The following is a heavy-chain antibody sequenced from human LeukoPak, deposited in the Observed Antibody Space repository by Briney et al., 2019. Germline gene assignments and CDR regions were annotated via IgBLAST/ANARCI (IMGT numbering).Heavy chain of an antibody. D-gene: IGHD3-16*02. CDR2: ISDSGGST. CDR3: AKGEKTSPFGGVIDY. CDR1: GFTFTSYA. V-gene: IGHV3-23*01. Sequence: GGSLRLSCAASGFTFTSYAMSWVRQAPGKGLEWVGAISDSGGSTYYADSVKGPFTISRDNSKNPLYLQMNSLRAEDTAVYYCAKGEKTSPFGGVIDYWGQGTLVTVSS. J-gene: IGHJ4*02.